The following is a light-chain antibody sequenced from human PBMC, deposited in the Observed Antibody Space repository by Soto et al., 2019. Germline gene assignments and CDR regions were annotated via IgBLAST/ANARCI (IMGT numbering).Light chain of an antibody. CDR2: AAS. CDR3: QQSYSTPRT. Sequence: DIQMTQSPSSLSASVGDRVTITCRASQSISTSLNWYQQKVGKAPKLLIYAASSLQRGVPSRFSGGGSGTDFTLTISSLQPEDFATYYCQQSYSTPRTFGQGTKLEIK. CDR1: QSISTS. J-gene: IGKJ2*02. V-gene: IGKV1-39*01.